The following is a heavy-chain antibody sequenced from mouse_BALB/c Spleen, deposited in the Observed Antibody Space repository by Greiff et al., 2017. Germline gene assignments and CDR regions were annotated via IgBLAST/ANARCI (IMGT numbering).Heavy chain of an antibody. J-gene: IGHJ4*01. CDR2: ISYSGST. Sequence: VHVKQSGPSLVKPSQTLSLTCSVTGDSITSGYWNWIRKFPGNKLEYMGYISYSGSTYYNPSLKSRISITRDTSKNQYYLQLNSVTTEDTATYYCARYMYDGYYYAMDYWGQGTSVTVSS. CDR1: GDSITSGY. D-gene: IGHD2-3*01. V-gene: IGHV3-8*02. CDR3: ARYMYDGYYYAMDY.